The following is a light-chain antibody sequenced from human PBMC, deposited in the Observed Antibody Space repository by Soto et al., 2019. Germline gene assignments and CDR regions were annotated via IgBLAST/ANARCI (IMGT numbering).Light chain of an antibody. CDR1: DNDVGGYNS. V-gene: IGLV2-14*01. Sequence: QSALTQPASVSGSPGQSVSISCTGTDNDVGGYNSVSWYQQHPGKAPKVIIFEVTHRPSGVSDRFSGSKSGNAAYLTISGLQAEDEADYYCDSYTSSSTLVFGGGTKVTVL. J-gene: IGLJ3*02. CDR2: EVT. CDR3: DSYTSSSTLV.